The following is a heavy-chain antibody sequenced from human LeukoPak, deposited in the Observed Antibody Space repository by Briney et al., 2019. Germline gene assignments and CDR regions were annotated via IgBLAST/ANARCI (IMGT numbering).Heavy chain of an antibody. CDR2: INPNSGGT. J-gene: IGHJ6*02. V-gene: IGHV1-2*02. CDR3: ARGPRPSRDYYYGMDV. Sequence: ASVKVSCKASGYTFTGYYMHWVRQAPGQGLEWMGWINPNSGGTNYAQKFQGRVTMTRDTSISTAYMELSRLRSDDTAVYYCARGPRPSRDYYYGMDVWGQGTTVTVSS. D-gene: IGHD6-6*01. CDR1: GYTFTGYY.